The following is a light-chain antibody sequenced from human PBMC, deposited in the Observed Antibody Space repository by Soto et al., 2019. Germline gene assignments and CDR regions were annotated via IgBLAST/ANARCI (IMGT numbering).Light chain of an antibody. J-gene: IGKJ3*01. CDR2: WAS. V-gene: IGKV4-1*01. Sequence: IVMTQSPDALAVSLGERATINCKSSQSLLYSPNNKTYLAWFRQKPGQAPNLLIYWASIRESGVPDRCSGSGSGTDVTLTISSQQGEDVAVYYCQQYADTPFTCGPGTKVDIK. CDR1: QSLLYSPNNKTY. CDR3: QQYADTPFT.